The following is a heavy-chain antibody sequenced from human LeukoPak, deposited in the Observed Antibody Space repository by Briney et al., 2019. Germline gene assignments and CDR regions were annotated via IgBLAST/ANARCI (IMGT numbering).Heavy chain of an antibody. J-gene: IGHJ6*03. V-gene: IGHV3-7*01. CDR1: GFTSSNYW. CDR3: ARDTNSSVCRRLGYMDA. D-gene: IGHD5/OR15-5a*01. CDR2: IIQDGSEK. Sequence: AGGSLRLSCAASGFTSSNYWMSWVRQAPGKGLEWVANIIQDGSEKNYVDSVKGRFTISRDNAKNSLYLQMNSLRAEDTAVYYCARDTNSSVCRRLGYMDAWGKGTTVTVSS.